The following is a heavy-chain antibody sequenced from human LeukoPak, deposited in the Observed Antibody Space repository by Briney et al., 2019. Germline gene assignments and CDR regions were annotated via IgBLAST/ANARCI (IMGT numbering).Heavy chain of an antibody. V-gene: IGHV4-59*01. Sequence: SETLSLTCTVSDDSLRNYYWGWVRQPPGKGLEWVGHIYYSGSTSYNPTLKSRVTMSVDSSKNQFSLTLSSVTAADTAVYFCAGTDLIAVAGRLDCGGQGTLVTVSS. CDR3: AGTDLIAVAGRLDC. D-gene: IGHD6-19*01. CDR1: DDSLRNYY. J-gene: IGHJ4*02. CDR2: IYYSGST.